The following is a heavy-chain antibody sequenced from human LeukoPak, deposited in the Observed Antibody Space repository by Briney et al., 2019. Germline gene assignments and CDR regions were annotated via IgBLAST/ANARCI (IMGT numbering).Heavy chain of an antibody. V-gene: IGHV3-48*01. CDR3: ARDPRFCTDGVCPDLG. D-gene: IGHD2-8*01. Sequence: GGSLRLSCAASGFTFSSYNMNWVRQAPGKGLEWISYISSGSVTIYYADSVKGRFTISRDNARNSLYLQMNSLRAEDSAVYYCARDPRFCTDGVCPDLGWGQGTLVTVSS. CDR2: ISSGSVTI. CDR1: GFTFSSYN. J-gene: IGHJ4*02.